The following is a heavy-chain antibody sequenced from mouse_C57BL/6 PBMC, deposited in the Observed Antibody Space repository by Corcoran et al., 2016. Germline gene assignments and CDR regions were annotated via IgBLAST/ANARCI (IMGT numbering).Heavy chain of an antibody. CDR1: GYTFTDYY. J-gene: IGHJ2*01. D-gene: IGHD1-1*01. Sequence: EVQLQQSGPVLVKPGASVKMSCKASGYTFTDYYMNWVKQSHGKSLEWIGVINPYNGGTSYNQKFKGKATLTVDKSSSTAYMELNSLTSEDSAVYYCARGYYGRGYFDYWGQGTTLTVSS. CDR3: ARGYYGRGYFDY. V-gene: IGHV1-19*01. CDR2: INPYNGGT.